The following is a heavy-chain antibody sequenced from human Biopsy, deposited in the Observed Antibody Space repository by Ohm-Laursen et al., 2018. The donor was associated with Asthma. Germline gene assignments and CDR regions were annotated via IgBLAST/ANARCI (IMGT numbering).Heavy chain of an antibody. J-gene: IGHJ3*02. Sequence: SLRLSCSAIGFSFSNFAIHWVRQAPGKGLEWVGVISKDASTQDYADSVKGRFTVARDNSKNTLDLQMNSLREEDTAVYYCVRDGTDDAFDIWGQGTVVSVSS. V-gene: IGHV3-30*01. D-gene: IGHD1-1*01. CDR1: GFSFSNFA. CDR3: VRDGTDDAFDI. CDR2: ISKDASTQ.